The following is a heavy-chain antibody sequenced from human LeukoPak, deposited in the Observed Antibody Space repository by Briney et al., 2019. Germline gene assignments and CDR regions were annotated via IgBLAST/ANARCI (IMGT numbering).Heavy chain of an antibody. Sequence: PGRSLRLSCAASGFTFSSYGMHWVRQAPGKGLEWVAVISYDGSNKYYADSVKGRFTISRDNSKNTLYLQMNSLRAEDTAVYYCAKVAGIRTTAFDYWGQGTLVTVYS. CDR1: GFTFSSYG. CDR2: ISYDGSNK. J-gene: IGHJ4*02. D-gene: IGHD1/OR15-1a*01. V-gene: IGHV3-30*18. CDR3: AKVAGIRTTAFDY.